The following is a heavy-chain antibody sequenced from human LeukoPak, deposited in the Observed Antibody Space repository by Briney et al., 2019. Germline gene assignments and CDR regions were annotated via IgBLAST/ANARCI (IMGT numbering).Heavy chain of an antibody. CDR3: ARDRSYYDSSGYIGGFDY. V-gene: IGHV1-2*02. Sequence: ASVKVSCKASGSTFTGYYMHWVRQAPGQGLEWMGWINPNSGGTNYAQKFQGRVTMTRDTSISTAYMELSRLRSDDTAVYYCARDRSYYDSSGYIGGFDYWGQGTLVTVSS. CDR1: GSTFTGYY. CDR2: INPNSGGT. J-gene: IGHJ4*02. D-gene: IGHD3-22*01.